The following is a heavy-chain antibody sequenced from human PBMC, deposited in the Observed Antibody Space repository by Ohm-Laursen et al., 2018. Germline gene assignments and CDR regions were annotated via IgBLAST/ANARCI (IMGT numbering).Heavy chain of an antibody. V-gene: IGHV3-33*01. Sequence: SLRFSCAASGFTFSNYGMHWVRQAPGKGLEWVAVIWYDGSNEYYADSVKGRFTISRDNSKSTLYLQMNSLRAEDTAVYYCARDGDYWGQGTLVTVSS. J-gene: IGHJ4*02. CDR3: ARDGDY. CDR2: IWYDGSNE. CDR1: GFTFSNYG.